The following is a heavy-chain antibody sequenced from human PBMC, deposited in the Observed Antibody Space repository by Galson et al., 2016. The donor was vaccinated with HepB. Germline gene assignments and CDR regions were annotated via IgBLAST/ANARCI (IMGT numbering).Heavy chain of an antibody. J-gene: IGHJ4*02. V-gene: IGHV1-2*02. D-gene: IGHD3-9*01. CDR3: ARGFQYDILTGVGY. Sequence: SVKVSCKASGYIFTGYYIHWVRQAPGQGLEWMGWFNPNSGGSNYALKFQGRVTMTTDTSITTVYMDLRRLKSDDTAVYYCARGFQYDILTGVGYWGQGTLVIVSS. CDR2: FNPNSGGS. CDR1: GYIFTGYY.